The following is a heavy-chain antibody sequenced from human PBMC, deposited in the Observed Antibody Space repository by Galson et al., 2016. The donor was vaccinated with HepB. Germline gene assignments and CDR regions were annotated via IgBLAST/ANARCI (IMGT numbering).Heavy chain of an antibody. CDR1: GYTFTSYD. CDR3: ARGGGWGYCTNGVCSPHALDI. J-gene: IGHJ3*02. D-gene: IGHD2-8*01. CDR2: MNPNSGNT. Sequence: SVKVSCKASGYTFTSYDINWVRQATGQGLEWMGWMNPNSGNTNFAQNFQGRLTMTRDTSISTAYMELSILRSEATAVYFCARGGGWGYCTNGVCSPHALDIWGQGTMVTVSS. V-gene: IGHV1-8*01.